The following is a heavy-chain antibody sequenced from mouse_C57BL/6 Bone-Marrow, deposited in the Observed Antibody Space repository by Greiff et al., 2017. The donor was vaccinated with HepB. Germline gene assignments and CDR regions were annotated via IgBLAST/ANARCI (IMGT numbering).Heavy chain of an antibody. Sequence: QVQLQQPGAELVKPGASVKLSCKASGYTFTSYWMHWVKQRPGQGLEWIGMIHPNSGSTNYNEKFKSKATLTVDKSSSTAYMQLSSLTSEDSAVYYCTRWSGNPFAYWGQGTLVTVSA. CDR1: GYTFTSYW. CDR2: IHPNSGST. CDR3: TRWSGNPFAY. J-gene: IGHJ3*01. D-gene: IGHD1-3*01. V-gene: IGHV1-64*01.